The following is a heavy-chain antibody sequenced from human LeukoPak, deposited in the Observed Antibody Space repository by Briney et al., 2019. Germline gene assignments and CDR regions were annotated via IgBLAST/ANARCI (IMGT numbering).Heavy chain of an antibody. V-gene: IGHV3-23*01. CDR2: ISGSGGST. CDR3: ARDWASVDY. CDR1: GFTFSSYA. D-gene: IGHD3-16*01. J-gene: IGHJ4*02. Sequence: PGGSLRLSCAASGFTFSSYAMSWVRQAPGKGLEWVSAISGSGGSTYYADSVKGRFTISRDDAKNSLYLQMNSLRAEDTAVYYCARDWASVDYWGQGTLVTVSS.